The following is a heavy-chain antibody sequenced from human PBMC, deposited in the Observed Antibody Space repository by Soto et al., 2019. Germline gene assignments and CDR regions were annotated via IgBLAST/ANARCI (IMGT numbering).Heavy chain of an antibody. Sequence: GGSMRLSCAASGFTFTAYGMHWVRQAPGKGLEWVAVIWYDGTKKYYADSVKGRFTISRDNSRNSLYLQVNSLRVEDTAVYYCARDLGHGNGPFDYWGQGALVTVSS. V-gene: IGHV3-33*01. J-gene: IGHJ4*02. CDR3: ARDLGHGNGPFDY. CDR1: GFTFTAYG. D-gene: IGHD1-26*01. CDR2: IWYDGTKK.